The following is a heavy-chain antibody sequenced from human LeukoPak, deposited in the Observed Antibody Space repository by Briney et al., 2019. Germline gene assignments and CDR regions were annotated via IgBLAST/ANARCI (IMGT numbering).Heavy chain of an antibody. D-gene: IGHD1-20*01. CDR1: GFTFSSCA. Sequence: GGSLRLSCAASGFTFSSCAMSWVRQAPGKGLEWISSISGSGGSTYYADSVKGRFTISRDNSKNTLYLQMNSLRAEDTAVYYCAKAPYNWNPFDYWGQGTLVTVSS. V-gene: IGHV3-23*01. CDR2: ISGSGGST. J-gene: IGHJ4*02. CDR3: AKAPYNWNPFDY.